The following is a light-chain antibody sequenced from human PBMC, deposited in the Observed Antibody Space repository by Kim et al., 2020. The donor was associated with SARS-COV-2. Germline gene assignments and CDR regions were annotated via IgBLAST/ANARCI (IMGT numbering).Light chain of an antibody. CDR2: DVS. J-gene: IGLJ2*01. CDR3: SSYTTTTTSV. CDR1: TNDIGAYNY. Sequence: QSALTQPASVSGSPGQSVTISCTGTTNDIGAYNYVSWYQQYPGKAPKLLIHDVSERPSGVSHRFSGSKSGNTASLTISELQAEDEGDYYCSSYTTTTTSVFGGGTKVTVL. V-gene: IGLV2-14*03.